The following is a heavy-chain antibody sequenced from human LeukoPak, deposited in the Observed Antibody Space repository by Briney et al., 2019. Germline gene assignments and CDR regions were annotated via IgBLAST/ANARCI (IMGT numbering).Heavy chain of an antibody. Sequence: PSETLSLTCTVSGGSISSYYWSWIRQPPGKGLEWIGYIYYSGSTNYNPSLKSRVTISVDTSKNQFSLKLSSVTAADTAVYYCARGVDGDTAMRPYYYYMDVWGKGTTVTVSS. CDR3: ARGVDGDTAMRPYYYYMDV. CDR2: IYYSGST. J-gene: IGHJ6*03. D-gene: IGHD5-18*01. CDR1: GGSISSYY. V-gene: IGHV4-59*01.